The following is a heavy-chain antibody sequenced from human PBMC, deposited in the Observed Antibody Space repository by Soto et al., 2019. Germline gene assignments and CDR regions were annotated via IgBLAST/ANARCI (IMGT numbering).Heavy chain of an antibody. CDR1: GGTFSSYA. J-gene: IGHJ6*02. D-gene: IGHD6-19*01. CDR3: ARGEQWLVENEVYYYYYGMDV. Sequence: SVKVSCKASGGTFSSYAISWVRQAPGQGLEWMGGIIPIFGTANYAQKFQGRVTITADESTSTAYMELSSLRSEDTAVYYCARGEQWLVENEVYYYYYGMDVWGQGTTVTVSS. V-gene: IGHV1-69*13. CDR2: IIPIFGTA.